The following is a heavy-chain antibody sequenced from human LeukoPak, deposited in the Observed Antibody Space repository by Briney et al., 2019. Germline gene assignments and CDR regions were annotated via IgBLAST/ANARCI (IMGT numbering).Heavy chain of an antibody. V-gene: IGHV4-30-2*01. D-gene: IGHD3-10*01. Sequence: PSETLSLTCAVSGGSISSGGYSWSWIRQPPGRGLEWIGYIYHSGSTYYNPSLESRVTISVDRSKNQFSLKLSSVTAADTAVYYCARVKTGRGMDVWGQGTTVTVSS. CDR1: GGSISSGGYS. CDR2: IYHSGST. J-gene: IGHJ6*02. CDR3: ARVKTGRGMDV.